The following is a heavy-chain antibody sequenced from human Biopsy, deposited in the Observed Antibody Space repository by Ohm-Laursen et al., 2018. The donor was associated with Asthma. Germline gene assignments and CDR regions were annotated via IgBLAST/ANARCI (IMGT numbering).Heavy chain of an antibody. CDR1: GYSLTDLS. CDR3: ASDFPKDYARYNFQF. J-gene: IGHJ4*02. Sequence: SVKVSCKVSGYSLTDLSMHWVRQAPGQGLEWMGGHDHEEGGTVNAWRFQGRVTMTEDTSTDTAYMELSSLSSDDTAVYYCASDFPKDYARYNFQFWGQGTLVTVSS. CDR2: HDHEEGGT. V-gene: IGHV1-24*01. D-gene: IGHD4-17*01.